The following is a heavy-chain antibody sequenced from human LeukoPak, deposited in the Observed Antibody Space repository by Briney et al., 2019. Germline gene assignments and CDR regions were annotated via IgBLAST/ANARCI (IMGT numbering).Heavy chain of an antibody. CDR3: ARARRAYCGGDCYSAFDY. CDR2: IYTSGST. D-gene: IGHD2-21*02. J-gene: IGHJ4*02. V-gene: IGHV4-61*02. CDR1: GGSISSGSYY. Sequence: SETLSLTCTVSGGSISSGSYYWSWIRQPAGKGLEWIGRIYTSGSTNYNPSLKSRVTISVDTSKNQFSLKLSSVTAADTAVYYCARARRAYCGGDCYSAFDYWGQGTLVTVSS.